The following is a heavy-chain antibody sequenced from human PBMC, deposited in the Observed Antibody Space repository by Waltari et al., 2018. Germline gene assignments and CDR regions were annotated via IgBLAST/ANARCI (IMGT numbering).Heavy chain of an antibody. D-gene: IGHD2-15*01. J-gene: IGHJ6*03. CDR1: GGTFSSYA. Sequence: QVQLVQSGAEVKKPGSSVKVSCKASGGTFSSYANSWVRQAPGQGLERMGGIIPILGIANYAQKFQGRVTITADKSTSTAYMELSSLRSEDTAVYYCARGKCGGSCYSHGLGSYYYYYIDVWGKGTTVTVSS. V-gene: IGHV1-69*10. CDR2: IIPILGIA. CDR3: ARGKCGGSCYSHGLGSYYYYYIDV.